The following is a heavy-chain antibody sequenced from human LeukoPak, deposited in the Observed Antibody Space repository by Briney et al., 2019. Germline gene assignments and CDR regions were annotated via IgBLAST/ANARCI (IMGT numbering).Heavy chain of an antibody. CDR1: GFTFSSYS. CDR3: ARESSGYYYVGWFDP. V-gene: IGHV3-48*04. D-gene: IGHD3-22*01. J-gene: IGHJ5*02. CDR2: ISSSSSTI. Sequence: GGSLRLSCAVSGFTFSSYSMNWVRQAPGKGLEWVSYISSSSSTIYYADSVKGRFTISRDNAKNSLYLQMNSLRAEDTAVYYCARESSGYYYVGWFDPWGQGTLVTVSS.